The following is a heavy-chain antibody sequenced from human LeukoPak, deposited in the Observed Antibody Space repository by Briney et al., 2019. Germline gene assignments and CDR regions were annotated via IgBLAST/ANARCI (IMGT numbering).Heavy chain of an antibody. J-gene: IGHJ4*02. V-gene: IGHV3-7*03. CDR3: AKDRVSSIAVAGSPDY. CDR1: GFTFSSYA. Sequence: GVSLRLSCAASGFTFSSYAMSWVRQAPGKGLEWVANIKQDGSEKYYVDSVKGRFTISRDNAKNSLYLQMNSLRAEDTALYYCAKDRVSSIAVAGSPDYWGQGTLVTVSS. CDR2: IKQDGSEK. D-gene: IGHD6-19*01.